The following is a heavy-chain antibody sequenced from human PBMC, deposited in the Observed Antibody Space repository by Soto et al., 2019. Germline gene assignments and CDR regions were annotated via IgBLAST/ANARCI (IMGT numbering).Heavy chain of an antibody. CDR1: AFAIHDYP. Sequence: GAERLPGIISAFAIHDYPNSILRPPPGKHLDWRSYNRSKAYGGTTGYAASVKGRFTISRDDSKSIAYLQMNSLKTEDTAVYYCTRDFAAYYDFWSGTLGPDAFDIWGQGTMVTVSS. V-gene: IGHV3-49*03. CDR3: TRDFAAYYDFWSGTLGPDAFDI. J-gene: IGHJ3*02. D-gene: IGHD3-3*01. CDR2: NRSKAYGGTT.